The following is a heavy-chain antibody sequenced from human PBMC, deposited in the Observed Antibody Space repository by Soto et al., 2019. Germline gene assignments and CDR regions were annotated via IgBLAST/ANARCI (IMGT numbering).Heavy chain of an antibody. J-gene: IGHJ6*02. CDR3: ARTGSGSTYSYYYGMDV. V-gene: IGHV1-46*01. Sequence: ASVKVSCKASGYTFTTYYMHCVRQAPGQVLEWMGIINPSGGSTTYAQKFQDRVIMTRDTSTSTVYMELSSLRSEDTAVYYCARTGSGSTYSYYYGMDVWGQGTTVTVSS. CDR1: GYTFTTYY. D-gene: IGHD2-15*01. CDR2: INPSGGST.